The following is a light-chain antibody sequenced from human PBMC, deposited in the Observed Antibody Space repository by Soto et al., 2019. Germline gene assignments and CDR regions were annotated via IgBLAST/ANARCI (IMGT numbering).Light chain of an antibody. CDR2: GAS. Sequence: EIVLTQSPGTLSLSPGERATLSRRASQSVSSRLAWYQQKPGQAPRLLTSGASTRATGIPVRFSGSGSGTEFTPTISSLQSEDFAVYYCQQYNNWPLTFGGGTKVDIK. V-gene: IGKV3-15*01. CDR1: QSVSSR. J-gene: IGKJ4*01. CDR3: QQYNNWPLT.